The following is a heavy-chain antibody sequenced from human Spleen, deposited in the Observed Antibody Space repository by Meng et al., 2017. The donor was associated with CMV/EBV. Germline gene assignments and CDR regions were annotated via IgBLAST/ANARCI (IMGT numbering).Heavy chain of an antibody. J-gene: IGHJ4*02. CDR1: SYTFSSLH. Sequence: SSYTFSSLHINWERQAPGHGLEWMGWISVHNGYTTYAQKIQGRVTMTTDTTTSTVYMELKSLRSDDTAVYYCARAAYNWNRLYDYWGQGTLVTVSS. CDR3: ARAAYNWNRLYDY. CDR2: ISVHNGYT. V-gene: IGHV1-18*01. D-gene: IGHD1-20*01.